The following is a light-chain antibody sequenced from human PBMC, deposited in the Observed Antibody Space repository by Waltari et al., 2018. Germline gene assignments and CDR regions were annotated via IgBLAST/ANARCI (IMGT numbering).Light chain of an antibody. CDR3: LVWHSTTDHHGV. CDR1: NIGSKS. V-gene: IGLV3-21*04. CDR2: YDS. Sequence: SYVVSQSPSVSVAPGATARITCGGDNIGSKSVHWYQQRPGQAPGLVISYDSDRPSGIPERFSGANSGNTATLTISWVEADDEADYYCLVWHSTTDHHGVFGGGTKLTVL. J-gene: IGLJ2*01.